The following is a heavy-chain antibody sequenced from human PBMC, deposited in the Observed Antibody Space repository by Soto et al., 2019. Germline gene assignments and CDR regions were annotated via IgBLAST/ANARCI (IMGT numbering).Heavy chain of an antibody. CDR2: VSGYNGNT. CDR1: GYTFTTSG. Sequence: QVQLVQSGGEVKKPGASVKVSCKASGYTFTTSGVSWVRQAPGQGLEWMGWVSGYNGNTKYEEKFHGSVTMTTDTSTSTAYLELRSLTTDDTAVYYCARAGDLPYYYCGMDVWGQGTTVIVSS. V-gene: IGHV1-18*01. J-gene: IGHJ6*02. CDR3: ARAGDLPYYYCGMDV. D-gene: IGHD3-10*01.